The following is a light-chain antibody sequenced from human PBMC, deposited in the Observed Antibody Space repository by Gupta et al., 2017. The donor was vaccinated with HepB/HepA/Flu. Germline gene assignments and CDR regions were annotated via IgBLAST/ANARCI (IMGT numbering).Light chain of an antibody. CDR1: SSDVGGYNY. CDR2: DVS. J-gene: IGLJ1*01. Sequence: QSVLTQPASVSGSPGQSITISCTGTSSDVGGYNYVSWYLQHPGKAPKLMIYDVSNRPSGVSNRFSGSKSGNTASLTISGLQAEDEADYYCSSYTGSSTYVFGTGTKVTVL. V-gene: IGLV2-14*03. CDR3: SSYTGSSTYV.